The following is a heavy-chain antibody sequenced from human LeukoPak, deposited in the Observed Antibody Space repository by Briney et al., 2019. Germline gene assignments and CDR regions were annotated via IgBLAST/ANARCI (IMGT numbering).Heavy chain of an antibody. CDR1: GYTFTAYY. CDR2: INPNSGGT. CDR3: AEGSISRFDP. V-gene: IGHV1-2*02. D-gene: IGHD3-10*01. Sequence: ASVKVSCKASGYTFTAYYMHWVRQAPGQGLEWMGWINPNSGGTNYAQKFQGRVTKTRDTSISTAYMELTRLTSDDTAVYYCAEGSISRFDPWGQGTLVTVSS. J-gene: IGHJ5*02.